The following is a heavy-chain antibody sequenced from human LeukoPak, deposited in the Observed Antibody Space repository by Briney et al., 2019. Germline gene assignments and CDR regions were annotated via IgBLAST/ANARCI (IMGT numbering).Heavy chain of an antibody. J-gene: IGHJ2*01. CDR3: ARAVGAFRHWYFDL. CDR2: IYYSGST. V-gene: IGHV4-39*07. D-gene: IGHD1-26*01. Sequence: PSETLSLTCTVSGGSISSSSYYWGWIRQPPGKGLEWIGSIYYSGSTYYNPSLKSRVTISVDTSKNQFSLKLSSVTAADTAVYYCARAVGAFRHWYFDLWGRGTLVTVSS. CDR1: GGSISSSSYY.